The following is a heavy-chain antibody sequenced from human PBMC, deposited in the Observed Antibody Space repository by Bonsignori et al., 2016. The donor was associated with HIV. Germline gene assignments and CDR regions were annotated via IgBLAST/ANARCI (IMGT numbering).Heavy chain of an antibody. Sequence: SETLSLTCTVSGGSISSYYWSWIRQPQEGTGVDWVYLLHGSTSYNPSLKSRVTISVDTSKNHFSLRLSSVTAADTAIYYCARDMTYYDFWSAPRDAFDVWGRGTMVTVSS. V-gene: IGHV4-59*01. CDR1: GGSISSYY. CDR3: ARDMTYYDFWSAPRDAFDV. J-gene: IGHJ3*01. D-gene: IGHD3-3*01. CDR2: LLHGST.